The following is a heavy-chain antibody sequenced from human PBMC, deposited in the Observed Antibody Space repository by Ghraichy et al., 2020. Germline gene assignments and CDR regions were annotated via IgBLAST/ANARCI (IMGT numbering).Heavy chain of an antibody. V-gene: IGHV3-48*04. CDR1: GFTFSSYS. CDR2: ISSSSSTI. D-gene: IGHD6-13*01. Sequence: GGSLRLSCAASGFTFSSYSMNWVRQAPGKGLEWVSYISSSSSTIYYADSVKGRFTISRDNAKNSLYLQMNSLRAEDTAVYYCARDQSSSWYTWFDPWGQGTLVTVSS. J-gene: IGHJ5*02. CDR3: ARDQSSSWYTWFDP.